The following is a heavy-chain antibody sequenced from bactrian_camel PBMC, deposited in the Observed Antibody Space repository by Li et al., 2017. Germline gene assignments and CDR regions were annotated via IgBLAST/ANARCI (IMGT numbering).Heavy chain of an antibody. J-gene: IGHJ4*01. Sequence: HVQLVESGGGSVQTGGSLRLSCVASGSAYSAHSACMGWFRQAPGKGLEWVSSIYTGSGSTYYADSVKGRFTISKDNAKNTVYLQMNSLKSEDTALYYCATTRRLYGGPGLDYNYWGQGTQVTVS. CDR1: GSAYSAHSAC. CDR2: IYTGSGST. D-gene: IGHD6*01. CDR3: ATTRRLYGGPGLDYNY. V-gene: IGHV3-2*01.